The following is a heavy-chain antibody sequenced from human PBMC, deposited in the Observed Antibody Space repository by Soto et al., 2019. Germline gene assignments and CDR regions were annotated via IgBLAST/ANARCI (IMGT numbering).Heavy chain of an antibody. J-gene: IGHJ4*02. CDR1: GGSISSYY. CDR3: ARDYGDYVVDY. D-gene: IGHD4-17*01. CDR2: IYYSGST. V-gene: IGHV4-59*01. Sequence: QVQLQESGPGLVKPSETLSLTCTVSGGSISSYYWSWIRQPPGKGLEWIGYIYYSGSTNYNPSLTRRVTIPVDTSKNQFSLKLSSVTAADTAVYYCARDYGDYVVDYWGQGTLVTVSS.